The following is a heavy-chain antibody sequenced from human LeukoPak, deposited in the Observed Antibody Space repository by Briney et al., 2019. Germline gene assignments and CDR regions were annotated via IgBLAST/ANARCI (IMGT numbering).Heavy chain of an antibody. Sequence: SETLSLTCAVYGGSFSGYYWSWIRQPPGKGLERMGEINHSGSTNYNPSLKSRVTISVDTSKNQFSPKLSSVTAADTAVYYCARLLSAGRGEPHPSYYFDYWGQGTLVTVSS. CDR3: ARLLSAGRGEPHPSYYFDY. V-gene: IGHV4-34*01. J-gene: IGHJ4*02. CDR2: INHSGST. CDR1: GGSFSGYY. D-gene: IGHD3-10*01.